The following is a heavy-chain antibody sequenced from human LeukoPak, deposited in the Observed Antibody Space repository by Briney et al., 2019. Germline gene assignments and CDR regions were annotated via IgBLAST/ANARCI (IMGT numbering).Heavy chain of an antibody. CDR3: ASSGYYDSSGYPNWFDP. J-gene: IGHJ5*02. CDR2: IYYSGST. V-gene: IGHV4-39*07. D-gene: IGHD3-22*01. CDR1: GGSISSSSYY. Sequence: PSETLSLTCTVSGGSISSSSYYWGWIRQPPGKGLEWIGSIYYSGSTYYNPSLKCRVTISVDTSKNQFSLKLSSVTAADTAVYYCASSGYYDSSGYPNWFDPWGQGTLVTVSS.